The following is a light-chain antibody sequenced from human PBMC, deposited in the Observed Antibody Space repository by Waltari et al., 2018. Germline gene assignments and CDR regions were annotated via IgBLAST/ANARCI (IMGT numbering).Light chain of an antibody. V-gene: IGKV4-1*01. CDR3: LQYLHTPRT. J-gene: IGKJ1*01. CDR2: SAS. Sequence: DVVMTQSPDSLAVSLGGRATINCKSSQNLLYTSNNKNYLAWYQQKPGQPPKILIYSASIRESGVPDRFSGSGSGTDFTLTISGLQAEDVASYYCLQYLHTPRTFGQGTKVEIK. CDR1: QNLLYTSNNKNY.